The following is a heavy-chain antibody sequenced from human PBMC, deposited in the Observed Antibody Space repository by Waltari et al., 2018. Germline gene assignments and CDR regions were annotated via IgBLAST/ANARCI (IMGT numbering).Heavy chain of an antibody. CDR1: GGSISSSSYY. V-gene: IGHV4-39*01. CDR2: IYYSGST. CDR3: ARYYGSGSCFDY. Sequence: QLQLQESGPGLVKPSETLSLTCTVSGGSISSSSYYWGWIRQPPGKGLEWIGSIYYSGSTYFNPSLKSRVTISVDTSKNQFSLKLSSVTAADTAVYYCARYYGSGSCFDYWGQGTLVTVSS. J-gene: IGHJ4*02. D-gene: IGHD3-10*01.